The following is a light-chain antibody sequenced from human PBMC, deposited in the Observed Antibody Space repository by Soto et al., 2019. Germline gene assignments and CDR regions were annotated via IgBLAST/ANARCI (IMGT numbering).Light chain of an antibody. V-gene: IGKV1-39*01. CDR3: QQSYSTRGT. J-gene: IGKJ1*01. Sequence: DIQTTQSPSSLSESVGDRVTSSCRASQSISSYLNWYQQKPGKAPKLLIYAASSLQSGVPSRFSGSGSGTDFTLTISRLQPEDFATYYCQQSYSTRGTFGQGTKVDIK. CDR1: QSISSY. CDR2: AAS.